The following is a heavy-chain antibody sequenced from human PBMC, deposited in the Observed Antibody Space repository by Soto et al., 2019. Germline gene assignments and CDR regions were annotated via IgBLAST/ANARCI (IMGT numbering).Heavy chain of an antibody. Sequence: TLSLTCAVSGGSISSGSYSWSWIRQPPGKGLEWIGYIYHSGSTYYNPSLKSRVTISVDRSKNQFSLKLSSVTAADTAVYYCARFEGGWFDPWGQGTLVTVSS. D-gene: IGHD3-16*01. J-gene: IGHJ5*02. CDR3: ARFEGGWFDP. CDR2: IYHSGST. V-gene: IGHV4-30-2*01. CDR1: GGSISSGSYS.